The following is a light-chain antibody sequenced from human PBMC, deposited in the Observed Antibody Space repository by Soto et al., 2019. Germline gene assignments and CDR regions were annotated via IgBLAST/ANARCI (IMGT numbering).Light chain of an antibody. J-gene: IGKJ1*01. Sequence: VLTHSPATLTLSPGERATLSCRASQSVSSYLAWYQQKPGQAPRLLIYDASKKATGIPARFSGSGSGTDFTLTISSLEPEDFAVYYCQQRRNWLWTFGQGTKVDIK. CDR2: DAS. CDR3: QQRRNWLWT. CDR1: QSVSSY. V-gene: IGKV3-11*01.